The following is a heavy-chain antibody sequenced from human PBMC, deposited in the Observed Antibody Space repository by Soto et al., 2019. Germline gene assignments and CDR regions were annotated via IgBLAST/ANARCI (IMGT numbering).Heavy chain of an antibody. D-gene: IGHD3-3*01. Sequence: QLHLVQSGAVVKKPGASVTVSCSASGYPVTAYYMHWVRQAPGRGLGWMGGSNPATGPAKYTQTCQGRGHQARDTATRTGVMEPSGPASRDTAGLYSAGGGGVGVAGSAAFDMWGQGTVVTVSS. J-gene: IGHJ3*02. CDR1: GYPVTAYY. CDR2: SNPATGPA. CDR3: AGGGGVGVAGSAAFDM. V-gene: IGHV1-2*02.